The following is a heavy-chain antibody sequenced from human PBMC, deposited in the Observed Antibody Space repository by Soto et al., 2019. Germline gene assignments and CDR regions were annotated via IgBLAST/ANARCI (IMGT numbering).Heavy chain of an antibody. CDR3: TTDYRPIAAAVSYYYGMDV. CDR1: GFTFSNAW. Sequence: GGSLRLSCAASGFTFSNAWMSWVRQAPGKGLEWVGRIKSKTDGGTTDYAAHVKGRYTISRDDSKNTLYLQMNSLKTEDTAVYYCTTDYRPIAAAVSYYYGMDVWGQGTTVTVSS. V-gene: IGHV3-15*01. J-gene: IGHJ6*02. D-gene: IGHD6-13*01. CDR2: IKSKTDGGTT.